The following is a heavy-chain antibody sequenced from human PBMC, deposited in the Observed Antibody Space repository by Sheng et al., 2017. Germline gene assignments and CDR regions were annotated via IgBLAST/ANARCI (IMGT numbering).Heavy chain of an antibody. J-gene: IGHJ5*02. CDR3: ARALSRPCSGGSCYFDP. CDR2: INHSGST. Sequence: QVQLQQWGAGLLKPSETLSLTCAVYGGSFSGYYWSWIRQPPGKGLEWIGEINHSGSTNYNPSLKSRVTISVDTSKNQFSLKLSSVTAADTAVYYCARALSRPCSGGSCYFDPWGQGTLVTVSS. CDR1: GGSFSGYY. V-gene: IGHV4-34*01. D-gene: IGHD2-15*01.